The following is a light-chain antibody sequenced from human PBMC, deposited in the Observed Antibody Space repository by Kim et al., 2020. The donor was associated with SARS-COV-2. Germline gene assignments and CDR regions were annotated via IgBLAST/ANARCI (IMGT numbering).Light chain of an antibody. CDR2: AAS. V-gene: IGKV1-27*01. Sequence: SVGARDAIPCRPSQAINRYLAWYQQKPGKAPKLLIYAASALQSGVPSRFSGSGSGTDFTLTISGLQPEDVATYYCQKYNNAPALIFGGGTKVDIK. J-gene: IGKJ4*01. CDR3: QKYNNAPALI. CDR1: QAINRY.